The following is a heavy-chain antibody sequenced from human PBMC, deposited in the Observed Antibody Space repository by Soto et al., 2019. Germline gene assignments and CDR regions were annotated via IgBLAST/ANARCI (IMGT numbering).Heavy chain of an antibody. V-gene: IGHV4-61*08. CDR1: GAALISGGYF. Sequence: KTSETLSLTCTVSGAALISGGYFYTWVRQPPWKGLEWLGYIYYSGGTNYNPSLKSRVTISLDKSKSQFSLRLISVTAADTAVYYCTREQSDDNYFDPWGQGTLVTVSS. D-gene: IGHD6-19*01. J-gene: IGHJ5*02. CDR3: TREQSDDNYFDP. CDR2: IYYSGGT.